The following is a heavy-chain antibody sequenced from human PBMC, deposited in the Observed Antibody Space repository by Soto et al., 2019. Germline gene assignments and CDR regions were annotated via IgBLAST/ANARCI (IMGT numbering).Heavy chain of an antibody. CDR1: GYTFTGYY. V-gene: IGHV1-2*04. Sequence: QVQLVQSGAEVKKPGASVKVSCKASGYTFTGYYMHWVRQAPGQGLEWMGWINPNSGGTNYAQKFQGWVTMTRDTSISTAYMELSRLRSDDTAVYYCARSPRATKYYCGGDCYLFDYWGQGTLVTVSS. CDR2: INPNSGGT. J-gene: IGHJ4*02. D-gene: IGHD2-21*02. CDR3: ARSPRATKYYCGGDCYLFDY.